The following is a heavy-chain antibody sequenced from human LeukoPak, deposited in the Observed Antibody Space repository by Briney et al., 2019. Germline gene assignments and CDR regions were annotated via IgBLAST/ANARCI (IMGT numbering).Heavy chain of an antibody. V-gene: IGHV1-69*13. CDR3: ARGARQLVRVRGYYYYYGMDV. CDR2: IIPIFGTA. Sequence: ASVKVSCKASGGTFSSYAISWVRQAPGQGLEWMGGIIPIFGTANYAQKFQGRVTITADESTSTAYMELSSLRSEDTAVYYCARGARQLVRVRGYYYYYGMDVWAQGTTVTVSS. D-gene: IGHD6-13*01. CDR1: GGTFSSYA. J-gene: IGHJ6*02.